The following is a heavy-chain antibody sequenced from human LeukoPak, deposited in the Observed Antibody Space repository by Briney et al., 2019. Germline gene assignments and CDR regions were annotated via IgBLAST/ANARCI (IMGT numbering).Heavy chain of an antibody. CDR1: GGTFSSYA. CDR2: INPNSGGT. CDR3: VRGTREGYSYGRYYFDY. V-gene: IGHV1-2*02. J-gene: IGHJ4*02. Sequence: ASVKVSCKASGGTFSSYAISWVRQAPGQGLEWMGWINPNSGGTNYAQKFQGRVTMTRDTSISTAYMEMSRLRSDDTAVYYCVRGTREGYSYGRYYFDYWGQGILVTVSS. D-gene: IGHD5-18*01.